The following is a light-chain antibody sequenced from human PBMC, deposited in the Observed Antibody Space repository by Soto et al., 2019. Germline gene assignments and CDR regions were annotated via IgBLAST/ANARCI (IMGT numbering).Light chain of an antibody. CDR3: SSYTTSATPV. Sequence: QSALTQPASVSGSPGQTITISCTGTSSDVGGYNYLSWYQQHPGKAPKVMIYEVSNRPSGVSNRFSGSKSGNTASLTISGLQAEDEAYYFCSSYTTSATPVFGGGTKLTVL. CDR2: EVS. J-gene: IGLJ3*02. CDR1: SSDVGGYNY. V-gene: IGLV2-14*01.